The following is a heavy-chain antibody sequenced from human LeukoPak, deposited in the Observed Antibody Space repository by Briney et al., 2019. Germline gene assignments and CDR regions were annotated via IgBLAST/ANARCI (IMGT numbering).Heavy chain of an antibody. CDR2: IKQDGSEK. CDR1: GFTFSSHW. J-gene: IGHJ4*02. D-gene: IGHD5-18*01. V-gene: IGHV3-7*01. CDR3: ARARIQLWPNAGFDY. Sequence: GGSLRLSCAASGFTFSSHWMSWVRQAPGKGLEWVANIKQDGSEKYYVDSVKGRFTISRDNAKNSLYLQMNSLRAEDTAVYYCARARIQLWPNAGFDYWGQGTLVTVSS.